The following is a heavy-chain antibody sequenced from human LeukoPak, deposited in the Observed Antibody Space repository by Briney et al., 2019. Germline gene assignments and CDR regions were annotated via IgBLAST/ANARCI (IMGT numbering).Heavy chain of an antibody. CDR1: GYTFTGYY. J-gene: IGHJ4*02. D-gene: IGHD3-22*01. Sequence: ASVKVSCKASGYTFTGYYMHWVRQAPGQGLEWMGWINPNSGGTNYAQKFQGRVTMTGDTSISTAYMGLSRLRSDDTAVYYCARSGLGITMIVGTHGHLDFDYWGQGTLVTVSS. V-gene: IGHV1-2*02. CDR3: ARSGLGITMIVGTHGHLDFDY. CDR2: INPNSGGT.